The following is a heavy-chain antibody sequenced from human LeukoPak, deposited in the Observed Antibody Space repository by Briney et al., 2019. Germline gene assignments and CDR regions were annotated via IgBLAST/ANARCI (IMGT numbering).Heavy chain of an antibody. CDR3: AVIVGATTYDY. CDR2: INPNSGGT. CDR1: GYTFTGYY. V-gene: IGHV1-2*06. Sequence: ASVKVSCKASGYTFTGYYMHWVRQAPGQGLEWMGRINPNSGGTNYAQKFHGRVTMTRDTSISTAYMELSRLRSDDTAVYYCAVIVGATTYDYWGQGTLLTVSS. D-gene: IGHD1-26*01. J-gene: IGHJ4*02.